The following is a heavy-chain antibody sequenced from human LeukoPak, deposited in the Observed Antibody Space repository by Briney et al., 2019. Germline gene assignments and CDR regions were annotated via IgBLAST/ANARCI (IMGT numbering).Heavy chain of an antibody. CDR3: VRHVTRPYRAVAGTYP. CDR1: GGSISSSSYY. CDR2: IYYSGST. Sequence: SETLSLTCTVSGGSISSSSYYWGWIRQPPGKGLEWIGSIYYSGSTYYNPSLKSRVTISVDTSKNQFSLKLSSVTAADTAVYYCVRHVTRPYRAVAGTYPWGQGTLVTVSS. J-gene: IGHJ5*02. D-gene: IGHD6-19*01. V-gene: IGHV4-39*07.